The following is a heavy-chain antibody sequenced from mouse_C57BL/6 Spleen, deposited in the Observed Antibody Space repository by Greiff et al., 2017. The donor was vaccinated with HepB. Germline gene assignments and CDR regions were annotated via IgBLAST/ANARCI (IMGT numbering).Heavy chain of an antibody. D-gene: IGHD2-1*01. J-gene: IGHJ4*01. CDR2: IYPGDGDT. CDR1: GYAFSSSW. Sequence: VKLQQSGPELVKPGASVKISCKASGYAFSSSWMNWVKQRPGKGLEWIGRIYPGDGDTNYNGKFKGKATLTADKSSSTAYMQLSSLTSEDSAVYFCASGGNYPHYYAMDYWGQGTSVTVSS. V-gene: IGHV1-82*01. CDR3: ASGGNYPHYYAMDY.